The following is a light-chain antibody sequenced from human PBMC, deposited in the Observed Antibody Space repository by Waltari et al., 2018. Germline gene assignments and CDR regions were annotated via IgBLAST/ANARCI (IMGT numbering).Light chain of an antibody. CDR2: AAS. V-gene: IGKV1-17*01. J-gene: IGKJ5*01. CDR3: LQHNTYPPT. CDR1: QGIRND. Sequence: DIQMTQSPSSLSASVGDTVTITCRASQGIRNDLNWYQQTAGKAPKRLIFAASILQSGVPRRFSGSASGTEFTLTISSLQPEDFATYYCLQHNTYPPTFGQGTRLDIE.